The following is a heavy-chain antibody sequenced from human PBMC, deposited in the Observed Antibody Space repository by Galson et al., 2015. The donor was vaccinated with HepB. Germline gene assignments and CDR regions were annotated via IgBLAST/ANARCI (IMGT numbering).Heavy chain of an antibody. CDR3: ARGPQYSIAAAGTPDY. CDR2: ISACNGNT. Sequence: SVKVSCKASGYTFTSYGISWVRQAPGQGLEWMGWISACNGNTNYAQKLQGRVTMTTDTSTSTAYMELRSLRSDDTAVYYCARGPQYSIAAAGTPDYWGQGTLVTVSS. J-gene: IGHJ4*02. V-gene: IGHV1-18*01. CDR1: GYTFTSYG. D-gene: IGHD6-13*01.